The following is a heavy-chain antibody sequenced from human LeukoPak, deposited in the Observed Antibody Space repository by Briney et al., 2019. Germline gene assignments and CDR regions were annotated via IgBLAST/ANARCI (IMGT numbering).Heavy chain of an antibody. J-gene: IGHJ5*02. D-gene: IGHD2-2*01. CDR2: ISYDGSNK. V-gene: IGHV3-30-3*01. Sequence: PGRSLRLSCAASGFTFSSYAMHWVRQAPGKGLEWVAVISYDGSNKYYADSVKGRFTISRDNSKNTLYLQMNSLRAEDTAAYYCARDLIECHWVVGYCSSGWFDPWGQGTLVTVSS. CDR1: GFTFSSYA. CDR3: ARDLIECHWVVGYCSSGWFDP.